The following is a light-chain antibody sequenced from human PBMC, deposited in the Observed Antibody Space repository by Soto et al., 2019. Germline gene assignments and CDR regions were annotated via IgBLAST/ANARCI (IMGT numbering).Light chain of an antibody. CDR1: QSVSSSY. V-gene: IGKV3-20*01. Sequence: EIVLTHSPGTLSLSPGERATLPFSSSQSVSSSYLAWYQQKPGQAPRLLIYGASSRATGIPDRFSGSGSGTDFTLTISRLEPEDFAVYYCQQYGSSPVTFGQGTRLEIK. J-gene: IGKJ5*01. CDR3: QQYGSSPVT. CDR2: GAS.